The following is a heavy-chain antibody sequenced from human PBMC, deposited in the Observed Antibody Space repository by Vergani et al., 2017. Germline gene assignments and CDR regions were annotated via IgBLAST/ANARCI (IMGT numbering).Heavy chain of an antibody. CDR3: TTEMGYDYKLVHFVY. Sequence: EVQLVESGGGLVKPGGSLRLSCAASGFTLSNAWMSWVRQAPGKELAWVGRIQSKTDGGTTDYAEHVKGRFTIARNDSKNTLYLQMNSLKTEDTAVYYCTTEMGYDYKLVHFVYWSQGTLVTVSS. CDR1: GFTLSNAW. CDR2: IQSKTDGGTT. J-gene: IGHJ4*02. V-gene: IGHV3-15*01. D-gene: IGHD4-11*01.